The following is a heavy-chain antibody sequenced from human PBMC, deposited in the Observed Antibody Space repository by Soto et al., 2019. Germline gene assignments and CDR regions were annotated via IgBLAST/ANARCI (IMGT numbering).Heavy chain of an antibody. CDR3: AREQGYRLLGY. CDR2: IKQDGSEK. D-gene: IGHD3-22*01. CDR1: GFTFSSYW. J-gene: IGHJ4*02. Sequence: EVQLVESGGGLVQPGGSLRLSCEATGFTFSSYWMSWVRQAPGKGLEWVANIKQDGSEKYYVDSVKGRFTISRDNAKNSLYLQMNSLRAEDTAVYYCAREQGYRLLGYWGQGTLVTVSS. V-gene: IGHV3-7*01.